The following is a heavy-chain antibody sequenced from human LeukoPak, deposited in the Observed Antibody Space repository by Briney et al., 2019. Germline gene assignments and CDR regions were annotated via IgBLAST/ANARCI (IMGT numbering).Heavy chain of an antibody. CDR3: ARGRGSYSLDY. CDR1: RYTFSVYS. Sequence: ASVKVSFKASRYTFSVYSMHWVRQAPGQGLEWMGWINPDSGGTNYAQKFQGRVTMTGDTSISTAYMELSRLTSDDTAVYYCARGRGSYSLDYWGQGTLVTVSS. CDR2: INPDSGGT. J-gene: IGHJ4*02. V-gene: IGHV1-2*02. D-gene: IGHD1-26*01.